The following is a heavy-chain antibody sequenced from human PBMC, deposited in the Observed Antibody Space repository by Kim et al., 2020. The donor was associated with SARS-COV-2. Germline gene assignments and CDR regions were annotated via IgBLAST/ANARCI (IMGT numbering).Heavy chain of an antibody. CDR2: ISSSGSTI. J-gene: IGHJ6*02. D-gene: IGHD3-22*01. CDR3: ARNYYDSSGYYYSRAYGMDV. Sequence: GGSLRLSCAASGFTFSSYEMNWVRQAPRKGLEWVSYISSSGSTIYYADSVKGRFTISRDNAKNSLYLQMNSLRAEDTAVYYCARNYYDSSGYYYSRAYGMDVWGQGTTVTVSS. CDR1: GFTFSSYE. V-gene: IGHV3-48*03.